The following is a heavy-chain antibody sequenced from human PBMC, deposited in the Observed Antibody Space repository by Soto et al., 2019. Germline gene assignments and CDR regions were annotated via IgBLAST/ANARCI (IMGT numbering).Heavy chain of an antibody. Sequence: ASVKVSCKASGYTFINHALNWVRQAPGQGLEWMGWINAGNSDTKYSQKFQGRVTFTSDRSASTAYMELSSLRSDDTALYYCARAPPDIVVGGDYYYYYYMDVWGKGTTVTVSS. CDR1: GYTFINHA. J-gene: IGHJ6*03. D-gene: IGHD2-2*01. CDR3: ARAPPDIVVGGDYYYYYYMDV. V-gene: IGHV1-3*01. CDR2: INAGNSDT.